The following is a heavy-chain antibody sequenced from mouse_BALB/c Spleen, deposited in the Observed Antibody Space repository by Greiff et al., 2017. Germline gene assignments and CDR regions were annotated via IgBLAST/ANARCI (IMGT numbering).Heavy chain of an antibody. J-gene: IGHJ4*01. CDR3: ARFMVTPYYYAMDY. V-gene: IGHV3-2*02. D-gene: IGHD2-1*01. CDR1: GYSITSDYA. CDR2: ISYSGST. Sequence: EVKLVESGPGLVKPSQSLSLTCTVTGYSITSDYAWNWIRQFPGNKLEWMGYISYSGSTSYNPSLKSRISITRDTSKNQFFLQLNSVTTEDTATYYCARFMVTPYYYAMDYWGQGTSVTVSS.